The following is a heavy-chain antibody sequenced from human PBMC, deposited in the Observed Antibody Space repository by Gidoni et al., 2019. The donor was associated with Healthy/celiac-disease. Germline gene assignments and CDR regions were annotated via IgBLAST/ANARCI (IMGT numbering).Heavy chain of an antibody. J-gene: IGHJ6*02. CDR3: ARDGGEYYDFWSGYYARNYYYYGMDV. CDR2: INHSGST. D-gene: IGHD3-3*01. CDR1: GGSFSGYY. Sequence: QVQLQQWGAGLLKPSETLSLTCAVYGGSFSGYYWSWIRQPPGKGLEWIGEINHSGSTNYNPSLKSRVTISVDTSKNQFSLKLSSVTAADTAVYYCARDGGEYYDFWSGYYARNYYYYGMDVWGQGTTVTVSS. V-gene: IGHV4-34*01.